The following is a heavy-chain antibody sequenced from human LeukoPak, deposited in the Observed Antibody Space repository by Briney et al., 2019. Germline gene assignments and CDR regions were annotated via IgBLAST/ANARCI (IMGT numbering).Heavy chain of an antibody. CDR1: GFTFSSYA. Sequence: GSLRLSCAASGFTFSSYAMSWVRQAPGKGLEWVSAISGSGGSTYYADSVKGRFTISRDNAKNSLYLQMNSLRAEDTAVYYCARDQAARPLKGLEDWGQGTLVTVSS. D-gene: IGHD6-6*01. V-gene: IGHV3-23*01. J-gene: IGHJ4*02. CDR3: ARDQAARPLKGLED. CDR2: ISGSGGST.